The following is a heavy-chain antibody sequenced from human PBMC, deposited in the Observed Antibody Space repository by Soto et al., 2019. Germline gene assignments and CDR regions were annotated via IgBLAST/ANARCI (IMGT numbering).Heavy chain of an antibody. J-gene: IGHJ4*02. CDR3: ARAGGLLLDY. CDR2: ISYDGSNK. V-gene: IGHV3-30-3*01. Sequence: QVQLVESGGGVVQPGRSLRLSCAASGFTFSSYAMHWVRQAPGKGLEWVAVISYDGSNKYYAHSVKGRFTISRDISKNTLYLQMNSLRAEDTAVYYCARAGGLLLDYWGQGTLVTVSS. CDR1: GFTFSSYA. D-gene: IGHD2-15*01.